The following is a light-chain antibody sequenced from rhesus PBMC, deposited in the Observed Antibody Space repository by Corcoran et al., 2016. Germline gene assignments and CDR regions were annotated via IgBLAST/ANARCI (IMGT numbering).Light chain of an antibody. J-gene: IGKJ2*01. Sequence: ETVVTQSPATLSLSPGERATLSCRSSQSVGSYLAWYQQKPGQAPRRLIYGATSRATGIPHRFSGSGSGTDFTLTISSLEPEDVGVYYCQQSSDLYSFGQGTKVEIK. CDR3: QQSSDLYS. CDR2: GAT. CDR1: QSVGSY. V-gene: IGKV3-24*04.